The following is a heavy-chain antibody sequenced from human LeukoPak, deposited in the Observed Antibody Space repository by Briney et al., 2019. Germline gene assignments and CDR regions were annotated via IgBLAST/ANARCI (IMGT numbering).Heavy chain of an antibody. Sequence: PGGSLRLSCAASGFTFSSYSMNWVRQAPGKGLEWVSYISSSSSYIYYADSVKGRFTISRDNAKNSLYLQMNSLRAEDTAVYYCARQVVVTRDYWGQGTLVTVSS. CDR1: GFTFSSYS. CDR3: ARQVVVTRDY. J-gene: IGHJ4*02. D-gene: IGHD3-22*01. CDR2: ISSSSSYI. V-gene: IGHV3-21*01.